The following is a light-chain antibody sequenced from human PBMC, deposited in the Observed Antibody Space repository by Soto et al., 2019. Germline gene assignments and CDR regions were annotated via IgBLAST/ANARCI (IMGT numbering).Light chain of an antibody. J-gene: IGKJ1*01. CDR3: QQYDDWPET. CDR2: DAS. V-gene: IGKV3-15*01. CDR1: QSVSSY. Sequence: EKVMTQSPATLSVSPGERATLSCRASQSVSSYLAWYQQIPGQAPRLLIYDASTRATGVPARFSGSGSGTEFTLTISSLQSEDLAVYYCQQYDDWPETFGQGTKVEIK.